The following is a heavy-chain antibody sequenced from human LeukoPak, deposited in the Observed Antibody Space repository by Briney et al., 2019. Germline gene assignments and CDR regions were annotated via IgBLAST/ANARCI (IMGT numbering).Heavy chain of an antibody. CDR2: INWNSGRV. CDR3: AKDLSSRSAFDY. Sequence: GGSLRLSRAASGFTFDDYAMHWVRQAPGKGLEWVSGINWNSGRVGYADSVKGRFTISRDNAKNSLYLQMNSLRAEDTALYYCAKDLSSRSAFDYWGQGTLVTVSS. J-gene: IGHJ4*02. D-gene: IGHD2-2*01. V-gene: IGHV3-9*01. CDR1: GFTFDDYA.